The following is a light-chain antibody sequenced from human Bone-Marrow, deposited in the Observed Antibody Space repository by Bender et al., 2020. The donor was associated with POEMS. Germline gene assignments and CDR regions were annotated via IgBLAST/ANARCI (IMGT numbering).Light chain of an antibody. Sequence: QSVLTQPPSASGTPGQRVTISCSGSSSNIGTNPVNWYHQHPAKAPKLLIYDVDSRLSGVSSRFSGSKSGNTASLTISGLQPEDEADYYCCSFVDSDTLVMFGAGTKLTVL. CDR1: SSNIGTNP. CDR2: DVD. CDR3: CSFVDSDTLVM. V-gene: IGLV1-44*01. J-gene: IGLJ3*02.